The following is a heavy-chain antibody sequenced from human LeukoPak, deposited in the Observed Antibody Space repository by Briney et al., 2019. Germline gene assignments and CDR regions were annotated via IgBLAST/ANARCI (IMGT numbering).Heavy chain of an antibody. V-gene: IGHV4-59*01. CDR3: AKVRPGSIAAGGSFDP. CDR2: IYYSGST. CDR1: GGSITTYY. Sequence: NPSETLSLTCTVSGGSITTYYWTWIRQPPGKGLEWIGHIYYSGSTNYNPSLKRRVTISVDTSKNQFSLRLSSVTAADTAVYYCAKVRPGSIAAGGSFDPWVQGTLVTVSS. J-gene: IGHJ5*02. D-gene: IGHD6-13*01.